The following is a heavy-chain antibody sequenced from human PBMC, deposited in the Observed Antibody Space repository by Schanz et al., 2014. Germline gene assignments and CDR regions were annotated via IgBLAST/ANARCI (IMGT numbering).Heavy chain of an antibody. Sequence: EVQLVESGGGLVQPGGSLRLSCAASGFTFTNYWMTWVRQAPGKGLEWVANINLDGSGKIYLGSVRGRFAISRDDAQNSVYLQMNSLRAEDTAIYYCADPDIVAPSGKWGQGTQVTVSS. D-gene: IGHD5-12*01. CDR2: INLDGSGK. J-gene: IGHJ4*02. V-gene: IGHV3-7*01. CDR1: GFTFTNYW. CDR3: ADPDIVAPSGK.